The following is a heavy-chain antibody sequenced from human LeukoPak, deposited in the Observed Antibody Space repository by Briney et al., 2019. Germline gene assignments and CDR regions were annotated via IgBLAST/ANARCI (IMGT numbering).Heavy chain of an antibody. J-gene: IGHJ5*02. Sequence: GASVKVSCKASGYTFTSYGISWVRQAPGQGLERMGWISAYNGNTNYAQKLQGRVTMTTDTSTSTAYMELRSLRSDDTAVYYCARDGAGATMARGAHPRFDPWGQGTLVTVSS. V-gene: IGHV1-18*01. D-gene: IGHD3-10*01. CDR1: GYTFTSYG. CDR3: ARDGAGATMARGAHPRFDP. CDR2: ISAYNGNT.